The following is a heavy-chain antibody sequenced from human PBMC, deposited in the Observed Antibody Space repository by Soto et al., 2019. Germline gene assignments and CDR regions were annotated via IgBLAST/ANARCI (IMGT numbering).Heavy chain of an antibody. Sequence: PGESLKISCKGSVYSFTSYWISWVRQMPVKGLEWMGRMDPSDSYTNYSPSFQGHVTISADKYISTAYLQWSSLKASDTAMYYCASLDYYYYYGMDVWGQGTTVTVSS. CDR2: MDPSDSYT. CDR3: ASLDYYYYYGMDV. CDR1: VYSFTSYW. J-gene: IGHJ6*02. V-gene: IGHV5-10-1*01.